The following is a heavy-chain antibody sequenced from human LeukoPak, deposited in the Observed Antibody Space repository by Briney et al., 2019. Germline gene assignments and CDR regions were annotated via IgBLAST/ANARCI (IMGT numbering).Heavy chain of an antibody. V-gene: IGHV4-59*01. CDR1: GDSISNYY. J-gene: IGHJ4*02. CDR2: IYYSGST. D-gene: IGHD2-15*01. Sequence: SETLSRTCTVSGDSISNYYWSWIRQSPGKGLEWIGYIYYSGSTNYSPSLKSRVTISVDTSKNQFSLKLSSVTAADTAVYYCARETCSGGSCFQFDFWGQGTLITVSS. CDR3: ARETCSGGSCFQFDF.